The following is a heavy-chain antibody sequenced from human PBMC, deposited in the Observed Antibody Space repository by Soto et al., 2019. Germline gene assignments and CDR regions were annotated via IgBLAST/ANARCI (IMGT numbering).Heavy chain of an antibody. V-gene: IGHV1-18*01. CDR3: ARDSQYSTSWQRFDS. D-gene: IGHD6-13*01. CDR1: GYTFTDYA. CDR2: VNTYNGNP. Sequence: QVQLVQSGVEVKKPGASVKVSCKASGYTFTDYAISWVRQAPGRGLEWMGWVNTYNGNPNYAQIFQDRVTMITDISTDTAYMELRSLKSDDSAVYYCARDSQYSTSWQRFDSWGQGTLVTVSS. J-gene: IGHJ4*02.